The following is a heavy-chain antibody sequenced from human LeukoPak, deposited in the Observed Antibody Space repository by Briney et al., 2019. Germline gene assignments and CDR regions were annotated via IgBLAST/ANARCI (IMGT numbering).Heavy chain of an antibody. J-gene: IGHJ5*02. V-gene: IGHV3-23*01. CDR2: ISGSGGRT. Sequence: VGSLRLSSAASVVTFSTYAMTWVCQAPGKSLEWGSAISGSGGRTYYADSVKGRFTISRDNAKNTLYLQMNSLRAEDTAVYYCARGHLYSYGFYWFVPWGQGTLVTVSS. CDR3: ARGHLYSYGFYWFVP. D-gene: IGHD5-18*01. CDR1: VVTFSTYA.